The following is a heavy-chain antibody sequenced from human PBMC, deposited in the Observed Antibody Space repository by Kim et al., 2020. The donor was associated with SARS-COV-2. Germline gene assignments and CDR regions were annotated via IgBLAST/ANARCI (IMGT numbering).Heavy chain of an antibody. CDR3: SRHYYASGSYFYYYYYMDV. J-gene: IGHJ6*03. V-gene: IGHV4-59*08. D-gene: IGHD3-10*01. Sequence: SETLSLTCTVSGGSISSYYWSWIRQPPGKGLEWIGYIYYSGSTNYNPSLKSRVTISVDTSKNQFSLKLSSVTAADTAVYYCSRHYYASGSYFYYYYYMDVWGKGTTVTVSS. CDR1: GGSISSYY. CDR2: IYYSGST.